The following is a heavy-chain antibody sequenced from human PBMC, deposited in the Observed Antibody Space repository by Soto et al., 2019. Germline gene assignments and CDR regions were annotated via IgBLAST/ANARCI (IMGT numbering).Heavy chain of an antibody. CDR1: GFTFSSYS. V-gene: IGHV3-48*02. J-gene: IGHJ3*02. D-gene: IGHD1-26*01. CDR2: ISSSSSTI. CDR3: ARVLGSWELHAFDI. Sequence: PGGSLRLSCAASGFTFSSYSMNWVRQAPGKGLEWVSYISSSSSTIYYADSVKGRFTISRDNAKNSLYLQMNSLRDEDTAVYYCARVLGSWELHAFDIWGQGTMVTVSS.